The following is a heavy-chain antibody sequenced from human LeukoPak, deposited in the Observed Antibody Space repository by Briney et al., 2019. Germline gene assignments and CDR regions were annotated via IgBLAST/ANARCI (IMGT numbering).Heavy chain of an antibody. J-gene: IGHJ5*02. CDR1: GGSISRGAYY. D-gene: IGHD3-22*01. Sequence: PSQTLSLTCTVSGGSISRGAYYWSWIRQPPGKGLEWIGEINHSGSTNYNPSLKSRVTISVDKSKNQFSLKLSSVTAADTAVYYCARAYYYDSSGYPAYNWFDPWGQGTLVTVSS. CDR3: ARAYYYDSSGYPAYNWFDP. V-gene: IGHV4-30-2*01. CDR2: INHSGST.